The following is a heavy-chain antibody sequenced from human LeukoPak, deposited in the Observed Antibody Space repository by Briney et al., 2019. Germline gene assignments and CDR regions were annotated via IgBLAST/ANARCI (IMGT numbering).Heavy chain of an antibody. V-gene: IGHV1-69*04. CDR3: ARDQDYYDSSGYPYYFDY. CDR1: GGTFSSYT. J-gene: IGHJ4*02. Sequence: SVKVSCKASGGTFSSYTISWVRQAPGQGLEWMGRIIPILGIANYAQKFQARVTITADKSTSTAYMELSSLRSEDTAVYYCARDQDYYDSSGYPYYFDYWGQGTLVTVSS. D-gene: IGHD3-22*01. CDR2: IIPILGIA.